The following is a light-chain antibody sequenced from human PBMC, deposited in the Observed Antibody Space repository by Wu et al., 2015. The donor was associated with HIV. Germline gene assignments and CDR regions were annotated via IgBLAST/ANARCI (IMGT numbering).Light chain of an antibody. CDR3: QQLNSYPT. V-gene: IGKV1-9*01. Sequence: IQLTQSPSSLSASVGDRVTFTCRASQGISSFLAWHQQKPGKAPKLLIYAASTLQSGVPSRFSGSGSGTDFTLTISSLQPEDFATYYCQQLNSYPTFGQGTKLEIK. J-gene: IGKJ2*01. CDR2: AAS. CDR1: QGISSF.